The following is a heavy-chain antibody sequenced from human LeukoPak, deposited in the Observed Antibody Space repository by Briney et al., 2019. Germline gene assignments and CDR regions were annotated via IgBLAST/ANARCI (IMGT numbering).Heavy chain of an antibody. V-gene: IGHV3-23*01. Sequence: GGSLRLSCAASGFTFSSYAMSWVRQAPGKGLDWVSTMSGSGGSSYYADSVKGRFTISRDNSKNTLYLQVDSLRAEDTAVYYCAKGRGYTYGFDYWGQGTLVTVSS. D-gene: IGHD5-18*01. CDR2: MSGSGGSS. J-gene: IGHJ4*02. CDR1: GFTFSSYA. CDR3: AKGRGYTYGFDY.